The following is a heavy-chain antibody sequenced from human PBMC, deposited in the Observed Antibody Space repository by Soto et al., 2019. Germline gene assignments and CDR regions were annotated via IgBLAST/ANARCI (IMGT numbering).Heavy chain of an antibody. J-gene: IGHJ4*01. CDR1: GFTFSSYG. CDR2: ISYDGSNE. V-gene: IGHV3-30*18. D-gene: IGHD6-19*01. Sequence: QVQLVESGGGVVQPGRSLRLSCVASGFTFSSYGIHWVRQAPGKGLVWVAVISYDGSNEYYADSVKGRFTISRDNSKNTLYLQMDSLRPEVTAVYYCAKEITVAGDFDYWGHVTLVTVSS. CDR3: AKEITVAGDFDY.